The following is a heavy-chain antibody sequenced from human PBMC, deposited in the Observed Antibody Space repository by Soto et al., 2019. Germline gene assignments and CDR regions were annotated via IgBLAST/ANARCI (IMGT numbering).Heavy chain of an antibody. J-gene: IGHJ4*02. CDR3: AKPAQILEWCHRRSIAVAGQIDY. V-gene: IGHV3-23*01. CDR2: ISGSGGST. D-gene: IGHD6-19*01. CDR1: GFTFSSYA. Sequence: GGSLRLSCAASGFTFSSYAMSWVRQAPGKGLEWVSAISGSGGSTYYADSVKGRFTISRDNSKNTLYLQMNSLRAEDTAVYYCAKPAQILEWCHRRSIAVAGQIDYWGQGTLVTVDS.